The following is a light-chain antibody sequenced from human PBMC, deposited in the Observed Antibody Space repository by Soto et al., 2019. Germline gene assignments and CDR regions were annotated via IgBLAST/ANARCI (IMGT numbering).Light chain of an antibody. Sequence: QSALGQPASLSGSPGQSITIAFTGTSSDVGSYNLVSWYQQHPGKAPKLMIYEGSKRPSGVSNRFSGSKSGNTASLTISGLQAEDEADYYCCSYAGSSTSVFGTGTKVTVL. V-gene: IGLV2-23*01. CDR3: CSYAGSSTSV. CDR1: SSDVGSYNL. CDR2: EGS. J-gene: IGLJ1*01.